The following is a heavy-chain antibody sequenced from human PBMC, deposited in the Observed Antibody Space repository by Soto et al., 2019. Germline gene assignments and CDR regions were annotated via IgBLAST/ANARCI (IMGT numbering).Heavy chain of an antibody. D-gene: IGHD6-19*01. CDR1: GFTFSDYY. V-gene: IGHV3-11*05. Sequence: QVHLVESGGGLVKPGGSLRLSCAASGFTFSDYYMSWIRQAPGKGLEWVSYIGSSSTYTNYADSVKGRFTISRDNAKDSLYLQVNSLRAEDTAVYYCARSQWNAFDIWGQGTMVTVSS. CDR2: IGSSSTYT. CDR3: ARSQWNAFDI. J-gene: IGHJ3*02.